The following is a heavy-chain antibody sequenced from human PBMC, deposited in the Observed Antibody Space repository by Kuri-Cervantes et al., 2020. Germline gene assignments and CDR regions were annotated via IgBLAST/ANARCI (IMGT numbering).Heavy chain of an antibody. D-gene: IGHD5-12*01. CDR3: ARGYSGYSIKY. Sequence: SETLSLTCAVSGGSISSGGYYWSWIRQPPGKGLEWIGEINHSGSTNYNPSLESRVTISVDTAKNQFSLKLSSVTAADTAVYYCARGYSGYSIKYWGQGTLVTVSS. J-gene: IGHJ4*02. CDR2: INHSGST. V-gene: IGHV4-34*01. CDR1: GGSISSGGYY.